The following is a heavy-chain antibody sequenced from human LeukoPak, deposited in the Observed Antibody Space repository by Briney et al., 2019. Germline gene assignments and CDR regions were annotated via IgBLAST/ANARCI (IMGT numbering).Heavy chain of an antibody. Sequence: GGSLRLSCAASGFTFSSYWMRWVRQAPGKGLEGVANIKNDGSEEYYVDSVRGRFTISRDNAKNSLFLQMNSLTVEDTAVYYCARAIRGSAVDTGDRWGQGTLVTVSS. J-gene: IGHJ4*02. CDR3: ARAIRGSAVDTGDR. V-gene: IGHV3-7*01. CDR1: GFTFSSYW. D-gene: IGHD3-10*01. CDR2: IKNDGSEE.